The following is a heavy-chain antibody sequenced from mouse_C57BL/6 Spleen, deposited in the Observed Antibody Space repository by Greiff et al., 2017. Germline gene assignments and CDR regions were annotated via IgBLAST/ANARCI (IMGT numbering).Heavy chain of an antibody. Sequence: VQLQQSGPELVKPGASVKISCKASGYSFTGYYMNWVKQSPEKSLEWIGEINPSTGGTNYNQKFKAKATLTVDKSSSTAYMQLKSLTSEDSAVYYCALLRQLAHWGQGTLVTVSA. CDR2: INPSTGGT. J-gene: IGHJ3*01. CDR3: ALLRQLAH. D-gene: IGHD1-1*01. CDR1: GYSFTGYY. V-gene: IGHV1-42*01.